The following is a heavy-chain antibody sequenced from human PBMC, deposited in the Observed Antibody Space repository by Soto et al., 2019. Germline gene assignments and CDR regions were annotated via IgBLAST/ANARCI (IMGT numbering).Heavy chain of an antibody. CDR3: ARAPGYLVGNWFDP. J-gene: IGHJ5*02. CDR1: GGSICSYY. Sequence: SETLSLTCTVSGGSICSYYWSGIRKPPGKGLEWIGYIYYSGSTNYNPSLKSRVTISVDTSKNQFSLKLSSVTAADTAVYYCARAPGYLVGNWFDPWGQGTLVTVSS. D-gene: IGHD6-13*01. CDR2: IYYSGST. V-gene: IGHV4-59*01.